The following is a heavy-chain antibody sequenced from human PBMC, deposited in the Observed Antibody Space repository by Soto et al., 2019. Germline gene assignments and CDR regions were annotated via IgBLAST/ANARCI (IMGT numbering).Heavy chain of an antibody. Sequence: ASVKVSCKASGYTFTSYYMHWVRQAPGQGLEWMGIINPSGGSTSYAQKFQGRVTMTRDTSTSTVYMELSSLRSEDTAVYYCAREKTAGTAIPGSGSFDYWGQGTLVTVSS. D-gene: IGHD1-26*01. V-gene: IGHV1-46*01. J-gene: IGHJ4*02. CDR2: INPSGGST. CDR1: GYTFTSYY. CDR3: AREKTAGTAIPGSGSFDY.